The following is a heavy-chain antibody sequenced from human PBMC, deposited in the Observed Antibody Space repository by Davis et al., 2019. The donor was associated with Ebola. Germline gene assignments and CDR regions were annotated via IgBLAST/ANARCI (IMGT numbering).Heavy chain of an antibody. Sequence: SVKVSCKASGGTFSSYAISWVRQAPGQGLERMGGIIPIFGTANYAQKFQGRVTITRDTSASTAYMELSSLRSEDTAVYYCASRVVVPAGLDYYGMDVWGQGTTVTVSS. CDR3: ASRVVVPAGLDYYGMDV. J-gene: IGHJ6*02. CDR2: IIPIFGTA. V-gene: IGHV1-69*05. CDR1: GGTFSSYA. D-gene: IGHD2-2*01.